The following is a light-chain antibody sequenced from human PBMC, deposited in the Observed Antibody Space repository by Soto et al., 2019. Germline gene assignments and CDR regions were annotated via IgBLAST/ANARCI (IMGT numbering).Light chain of an antibody. Sequence: EIVMTQSPATLSVSPGERATLSCRASQNVGNNLVWYQQKPGQAPRLLIYGESTRAAGIPDRFSGSGSGTEFTLTISSLQSEDFAVYYCQQYNNWRTFGQGTKVEIK. V-gene: IGKV3-15*01. J-gene: IGKJ1*01. CDR1: QNVGNN. CDR3: QQYNNWRT. CDR2: GES.